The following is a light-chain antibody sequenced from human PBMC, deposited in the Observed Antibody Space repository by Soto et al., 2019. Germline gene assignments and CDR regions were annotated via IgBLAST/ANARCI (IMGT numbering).Light chain of an antibody. J-gene: IGLJ1*01. Sequence: QSALTQPPSASGSPGQSVAISCTGTSSDVGGYNYVSWYQQHPGKAPKLMIYEVNKRPSGVPDRFSGSKSGNTASLTVSGIQAEDEAEYYCSSYAGSSNVFGTGTTVTVL. CDR3: SSYAGSSNV. V-gene: IGLV2-8*01. CDR1: SSDVGGYNY. CDR2: EVN.